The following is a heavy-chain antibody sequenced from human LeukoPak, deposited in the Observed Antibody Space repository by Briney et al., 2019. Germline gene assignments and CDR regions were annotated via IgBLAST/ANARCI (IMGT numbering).Heavy chain of an antibody. CDR1: GFTFSSYS. D-gene: IGHD6-19*01. J-gene: IGHJ4*02. Sequence: QSGGSLRLSCAASGFTFSSYSMNWVRQAPGKGLEWVANIKQDGSEKYYVDSVKGRFTISRDNAKNSLYLQMNSLRAEDTAVYYCARGGISTWWLVEGYFDYWGQGTLVTVSS. V-gene: IGHV3-7*01. CDR2: IKQDGSEK. CDR3: ARGGISTWWLVEGYFDY.